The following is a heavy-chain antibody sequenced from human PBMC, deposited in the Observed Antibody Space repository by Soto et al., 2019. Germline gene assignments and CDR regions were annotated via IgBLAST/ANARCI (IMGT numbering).Heavy chain of an antibody. CDR2: IYYSGST. J-gene: IGHJ3*02. Sequence: QVQLQESGPGLVKPSQTLSLTCTVSGGSISSGGYYWSWIRQHPGKGLEWIGYIYYSGSTYYNPSLKSRVTISIDTSNNQFSQKLSSVTAADTTVYYCARDGARGMATILKYAFDIWGQGTMVTVSS. V-gene: IGHV4-31*03. CDR3: ARDGARGMATILKYAFDI. CDR1: GGSISSGGYY. D-gene: IGHD5-12*01.